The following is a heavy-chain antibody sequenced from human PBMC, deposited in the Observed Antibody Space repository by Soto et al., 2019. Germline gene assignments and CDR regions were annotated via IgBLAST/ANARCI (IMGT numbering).Heavy chain of an antibody. CDR3: AMRSGASHY. J-gene: IGHJ4*02. V-gene: IGHV4-34*01. CDR1: GGSFSGYY. D-gene: IGHD1-26*01. Sequence: QVQLQPWGAGLLKPSETLSLTCAVYGGSFSGYYWSWIRQPPGKGLEWIGEINHSGSTNYTPSLKGRVSISVDTSKNQFSLKLSSVTAADTAVYYCAMRSGASHYWCRGTPVTVSS. CDR2: INHSGST.